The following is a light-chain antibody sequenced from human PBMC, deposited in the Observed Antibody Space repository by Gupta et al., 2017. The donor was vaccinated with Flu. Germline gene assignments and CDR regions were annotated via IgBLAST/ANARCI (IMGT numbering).Light chain of an antibody. Sequence: NSNIGSNSVNWYQQLPGTASKLRVYSNDQRPSGAPDRFSGSKSGTSASLAISGLQSDDEGDYYCAAWDDSLNAYVLGTGTKVTVL. CDR3: AAWDDSLNAYV. J-gene: IGLJ1*01. V-gene: IGLV1-44*01. CDR2: SND. CDR1: NSNIGSNS.